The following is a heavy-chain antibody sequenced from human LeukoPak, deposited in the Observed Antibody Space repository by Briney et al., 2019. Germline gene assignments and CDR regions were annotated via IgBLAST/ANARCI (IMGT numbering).Heavy chain of an antibody. CDR2: IYTSGST. Sequence: SETLSLTCTVSGGSISSGVYYWSWIRQPAGKGLEWIGHIYTSGSTNYNPSLKSRVTISVDTSKNQFSLKLSSVTAADTAVYYCGGGGGYGFGSLYFYYFDYWGQGTLVTVSS. CDR3: GGGGGYGFGSLYFYYFDY. CDR1: GGSISSGVYY. J-gene: IGHJ4*02. V-gene: IGHV4-61*09. D-gene: IGHD3-10*01.